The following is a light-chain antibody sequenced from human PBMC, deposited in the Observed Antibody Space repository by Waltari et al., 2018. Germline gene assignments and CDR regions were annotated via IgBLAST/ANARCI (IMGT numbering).Light chain of an antibody. V-gene: IGKV3-11*01. CDR2: DAS. CDR1: LSVSRY. Sequence: EIVLTQSPATLSLSPGERATLSCRSSLSVSRYLAWYQQKPGQAPRLLIYDASDRDTGIPARFSGSGSGTDFTLTINGLEPEDFAVYYCQQRSDWLYTFGQGTKLEIK. CDR3: QQRSDWLYT. J-gene: IGKJ2*01.